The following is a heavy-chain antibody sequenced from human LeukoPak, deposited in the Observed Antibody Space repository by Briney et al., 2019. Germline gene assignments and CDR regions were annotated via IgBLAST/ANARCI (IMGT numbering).Heavy chain of an antibody. Sequence: PGGSLRLSCAASDGMHWVRQAPGKGLEWVAFIQHDGSSENYADSVKGRFTISRDDSKNTVYLQMNSLRVEDTAVYYCAKDWDFWSALDYWGQGNLVTVSS. CDR2: IQHDGSSE. J-gene: IGHJ4*02. CDR3: AKDWDFWSALDY. CDR1: DG. V-gene: IGHV3-30*02. D-gene: IGHD3-3*01.